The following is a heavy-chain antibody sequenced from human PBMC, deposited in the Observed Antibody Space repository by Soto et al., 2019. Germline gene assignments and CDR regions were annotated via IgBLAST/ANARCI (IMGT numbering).Heavy chain of an antibody. J-gene: IGHJ3*02. CDR1: GFTFSSYG. Sequence: PGGSLRLSCAASGFTFSSYGMHWVRQAPGKGLEWVAVIWYDGSNKYYADSVKGRFTISRDNSKNTLYLQMNSLRAEDTAVYYCARVTMVRATDNDAFDIWGQGTMVTVSS. D-gene: IGHD3-10*01. CDR3: ARVTMVRATDNDAFDI. V-gene: IGHV3-33*01. CDR2: IWYDGSNK.